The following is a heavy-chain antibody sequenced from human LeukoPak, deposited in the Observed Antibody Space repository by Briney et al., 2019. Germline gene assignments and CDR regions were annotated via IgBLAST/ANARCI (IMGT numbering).Heavy chain of an antibody. Sequence: SETLSLTCAVSDYSISSDYYWDWIRQPPGKGLEWIGSIYHSGRTNYNPSLKSRVTISVDTSKNQFSLNLSSVTAADTAVYYCARGVPPDYWGQGTLVTVSS. D-gene: IGHD2-8*01. J-gene: IGHJ4*02. V-gene: IGHV4-38-2*01. CDR3: ARGVPPDY. CDR2: IYHSGRT. CDR1: DYSISSDYY.